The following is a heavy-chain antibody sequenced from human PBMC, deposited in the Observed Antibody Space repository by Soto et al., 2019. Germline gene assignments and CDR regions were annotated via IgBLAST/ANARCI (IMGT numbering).Heavy chain of an antibody. Sequence: GGSLRLSCAASGFTFSSYWMHWVRQAPGKGLVWVSRINSDGSSTSYADSVKGRFTISRDNAKNTLYLQMNSLRAEDTAVYYCARGRGVATIRVDYFDYWGQGTLVTVSS. D-gene: IGHD5-12*01. CDR1: GFTFSSYW. CDR2: INSDGSST. V-gene: IGHV3-74*01. CDR3: ARGRGVATIRVDYFDY. J-gene: IGHJ4*02.